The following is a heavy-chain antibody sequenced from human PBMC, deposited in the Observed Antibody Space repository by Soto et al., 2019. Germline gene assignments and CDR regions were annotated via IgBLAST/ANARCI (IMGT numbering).Heavy chain of an antibody. CDR2: ISSSGSTI. Sequence: GGSLRLSCAASGFTFSDYYMSWIRQAPGKGLEWVSYISSSGSTIYYADSVKGRFTISRDNAKNSLYLQMNSLRAEDTAVYYCWGGGWYQDYYYYMDVWGKGTTVTVSS. CDR3: WGGGWYQDYYYYMDV. D-gene: IGHD6-19*01. V-gene: IGHV3-11*01. J-gene: IGHJ6*03. CDR1: GFTFSDYY.